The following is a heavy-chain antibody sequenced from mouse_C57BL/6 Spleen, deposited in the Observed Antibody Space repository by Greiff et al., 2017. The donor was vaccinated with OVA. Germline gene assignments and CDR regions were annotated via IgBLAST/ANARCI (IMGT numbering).Heavy chain of an antibody. CDR1: GYTFTGYW. V-gene: IGHV1-9*01. Sequence: VQLQQSGAELMKPGASVKLSCKATGYTFTGYWIEWVKQRPGHGLEWIGEILPGSGSTNYNEKFKGKATFTADTYSNTAYMQLSSLTTEDSAIYYCARIFDYGSSYGWFAYWGQGTLVTVSA. CDR3: ARIFDYGSSYGWFAY. J-gene: IGHJ3*01. CDR2: ILPGSGST. D-gene: IGHD1-1*01.